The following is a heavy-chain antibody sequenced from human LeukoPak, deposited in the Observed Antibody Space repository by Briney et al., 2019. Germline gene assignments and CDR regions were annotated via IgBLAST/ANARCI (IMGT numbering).Heavy chain of an antibody. V-gene: IGHV3-30*03. J-gene: IGHJ4*02. D-gene: IGHD5-18*01. CDR2: ISYDGSNK. CDR3: ASQVDTANMVNPFDY. Sequence: GGSLRLSCAASGFTFSSYGMHWVRQAPGKGLEWVAVISYDGSNKYYADSVKGRFTISRDNSKNTLYLQMNSLRAEDTAVYYCASQVDTANMVNPFDYWGQGTLVTVSS. CDR1: GFTFSSYG.